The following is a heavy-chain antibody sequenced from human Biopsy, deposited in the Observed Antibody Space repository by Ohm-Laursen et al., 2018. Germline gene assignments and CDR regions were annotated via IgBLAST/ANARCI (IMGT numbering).Heavy chain of an antibody. D-gene: IGHD3-3*01. CDR2: INHSGST. J-gene: IGHJ4*02. CDR3: ARGEYYAYWSGARKLNYFDY. V-gene: IGHV4-34*01. CDR1: GGSFSGTY. Sequence: SETLSLTCAVSGGSFSGTYWSWIRQTPGKGLEWIGEINHSGSTKYNPSFESRVTISVDTSKNKFSLNLFSVTAADAARYFCARGEYYAYWSGARKLNYFDYWGQGTLVIVSS.